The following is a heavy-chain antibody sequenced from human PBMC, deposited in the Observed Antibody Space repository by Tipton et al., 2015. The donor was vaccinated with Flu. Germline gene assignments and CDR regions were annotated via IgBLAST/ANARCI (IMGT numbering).Heavy chain of an antibody. D-gene: IGHD1-26*01. V-gene: IGHV3-48*03. CDR1: GFTFSNYE. CDR3: ARDGSYGPPTLPYYFDY. J-gene: IGHJ4*02. CDR2: ISSGGSTI. Sequence: SGFTFSNYEMNWVRQAPGKGLEWVSYISSGGSTIYYADSVKGRFIISRDNAKNSLYLQMFSLRAEDTALYYCARDGSYGPPTLPYYFDYWGQGSLVTVSS.